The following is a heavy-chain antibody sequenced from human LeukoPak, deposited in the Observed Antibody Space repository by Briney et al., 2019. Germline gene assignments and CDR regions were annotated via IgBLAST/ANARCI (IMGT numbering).Heavy chain of an antibody. Sequence: KPSETLSLTCTVSGGSISSSGYYWGWIRQPPGKGLEWIGSIYYSGSTYHNPSLKSRVTISVDTSKNQFSLKLRSVTASDTAVYYCARVASSSAGGVDYWGQGALVAVSS. CDR3: ARVASSSAGGVDY. CDR1: GGSISSSGYY. J-gene: IGHJ4*02. D-gene: IGHD6-6*01. V-gene: IGHV4-39*01. CDR2: IYYSGST.